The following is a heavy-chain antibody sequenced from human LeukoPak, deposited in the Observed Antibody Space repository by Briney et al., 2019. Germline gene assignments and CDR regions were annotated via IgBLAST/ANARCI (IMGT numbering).Heavy chain of an antibody. CDR1: GFTFSSYE. V-gene: IGHV3-7*01. Sequence: GGSLRLSCAASGFTFSSYEMNWVRQAPGKGLEWVANIKQDGSEKYYVDSVKGRFTISRDNAKNSLYLQMNSRRAEDTAVYYCARERYSYGSGYYFDYWGQGTLVTVSS. CDR3: ARERYSYGSGYYFDY. J-gene: IGHJ4*02. CDR2: IKQDGSEK. D-gene: IGHD3-10*01.